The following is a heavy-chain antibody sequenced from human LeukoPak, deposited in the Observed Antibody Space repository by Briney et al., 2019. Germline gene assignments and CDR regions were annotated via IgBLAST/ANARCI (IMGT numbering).Heavy chain of an antibody. Sequence: GGSLRLSCVGSGFTISNYWMHWVRQAPGTGLVWVSRIHPDGSITTYADSVKGRFTISRDNSKNTLYLQMNSLRAEDTAVYYCAKEVPGRTSYGYVDYWGQGTLVTVSS. CDR1: GFTISNYW. V-gene: IGHV3-74*03. J-gene: IGHJ4*02. CDR2: IHPDGSIT. D-gene: IGHD5-18*01. CDR3: AKEVPGRTSYGYVDY.